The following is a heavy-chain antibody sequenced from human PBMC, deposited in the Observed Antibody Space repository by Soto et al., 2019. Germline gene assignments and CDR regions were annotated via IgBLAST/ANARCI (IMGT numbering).Heavy chain of an antibody. CDR2: NSAYNANI. V-gene: IGHV1-18*01. D-gene: IGHD1-26*01. CDR1: GYTFTTYG. Sequence: QVHLVQSGAEVKKPGASVKVSCKASGYTFTTYGIAWVRQAPGQGLEWMGWNSAYNANIDYAQRLQGRVTITTDTSTSTAHMELRSLRSDDTAVYYCARGRYLDYWGQGTLVTVSS. J-gene: IGHJ4*02. CDR3: ARGRYLDY.